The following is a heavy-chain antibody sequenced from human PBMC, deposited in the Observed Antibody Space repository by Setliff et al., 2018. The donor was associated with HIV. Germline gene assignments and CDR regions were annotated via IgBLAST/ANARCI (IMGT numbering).Heavy chain of an antibody. J-gene: IGHJ6*03. CDR1: GYTFTASY. V-gene: IGHV1-2*02. CDR2: MHPNSGAT. D-gene: IGHD6-6*01. Sequence: GASVKVSCKTSGYTFTASYLHWVRQAPGQGLQWMGWMHPNSGATKYAQKFRDRVTLTGDTSISTAYMELSNLRSEDTAVYYCAREESSIAARHYYYMDVWGKGTTVTVSS. CDR3: AREESSIAARHYYYMDV.